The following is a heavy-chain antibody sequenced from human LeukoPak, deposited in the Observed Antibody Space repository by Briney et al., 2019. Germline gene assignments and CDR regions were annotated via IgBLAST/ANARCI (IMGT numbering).Heavy chain of an antibody. D-gene: IGHD1-1*01. Sequence: GGSLRLSCTASGFTFGDYTVTWFRQAPGKGLEWVGFIRSKAYGGTTEHAASVKGRFTISRDDSKSIAYLQMNSLKSDDTALYYCIRGGANSPFDYWGQGTLVTVSS. CDR1: GFTFGDYT. CDR3: IRGGANSPFDY. V-gene: IGHV3-49*03. CDR2: IRSKAYGGTT. J-gene: IGHJ4*02.